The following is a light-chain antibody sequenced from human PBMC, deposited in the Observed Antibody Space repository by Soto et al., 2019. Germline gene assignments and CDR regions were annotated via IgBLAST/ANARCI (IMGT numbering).Light chain of an antibody. J-gene: IGKJ1*01. V-gene: IGKV3-20*01. CDR2: AAS. Sequence: EIVLTQSPGTLSLSPGERATLSCRASQSVSGSFLAWYQHTPGQGPSLLIYAASSRAAGVPDRFSGSVSGADFTLTISRLEPEDFASYYCQQFGSSPCTFDQGSKMDIK. CDR3: QQFGSSPCT. CDR1: QSVSGSF.